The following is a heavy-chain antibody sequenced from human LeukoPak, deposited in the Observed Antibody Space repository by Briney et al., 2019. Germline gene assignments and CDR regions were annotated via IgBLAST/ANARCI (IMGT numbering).Heavy chain of an antibody. CDR2: ILYDGSKK. J-gene: IGHJ3*02. V-gene: IGHV3-30*18. Sequence: GGSLRLSCAASGFTFSSYAMSWVRQAPGQGLEWMASILYDGSKKYYADSVKGRFSIYRDNSNYTLYLQMNSLRAEDTAVFYCANFEGSSQAFHIWGQGTLVTVSS. CDR3: ANFEGSSQAFHI. CDR1: GFTFSSYA. D-gene: IGHD6-13*01.